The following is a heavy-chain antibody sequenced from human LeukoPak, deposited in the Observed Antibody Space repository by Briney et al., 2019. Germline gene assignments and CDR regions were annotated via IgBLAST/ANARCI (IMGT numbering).Heavy chain of an antibody. D-gene: IGHD2-2*01. CDR2: TYYRSKWYN. CDR1: GDSVSSNSAA. Sequence: SQTLSLTCAISGDSVSSNSAAWNWIRQSPSRGLEWLGRTYYRSKWYNDYAVSVKSRITFNPDTSKNQFSLQLNSVTPEDTAVYYCARGKYCSSSSCYFWFDPWGQGTLVTVSS. V-gene: IGHV6-1*01. CDR3: ARGKYCSSSSCYFWFDP. J-gene: IGHJ5*02.